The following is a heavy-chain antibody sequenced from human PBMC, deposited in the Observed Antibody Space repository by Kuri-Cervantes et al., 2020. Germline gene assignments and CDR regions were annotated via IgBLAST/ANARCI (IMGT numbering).Heavy chain of an antibody. CDR3: ARVWRYSSGWYGGFDY. D-gene: IGHD6-19*01. V-gene: IGHV1-8*02. J-gene: IGHJ4*02. Sequence: ASVKVSCKASGYTFTSYYMHWVRQAPGQGLEYLGWMNADDGHTGYAQKFQGRVTMARDTSTNTAFMELSSLTSEDTAVYYCARVWRYSSGWYGGFDYWGQGTLVTVSS. CDR2: MNADDGHT. CDR1: GYTFTSYY.